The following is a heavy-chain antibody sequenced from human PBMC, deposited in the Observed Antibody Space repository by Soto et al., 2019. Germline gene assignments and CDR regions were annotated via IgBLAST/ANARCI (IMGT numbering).Heavy chain of an antibody. Sequence: QVQLVQSGAEVKKPGSSVKVSCKASGGTFSSYTISWVRQAPGQGLEWMGRIIPILGIANYAQKFQGRVTITADKCTNTAYVEMSSLRSEDTAVYYCARGSPYSGSYLGYWGQGALVTVSS. J-gene: IGHJ4*02. V-gene: IGHV1-69*02. CDR2: IIPILGIA. D-gene: IGHD1-26*01. CDR1: GGTFSSYT. CDR3: ARGSPYSGSYLGY.